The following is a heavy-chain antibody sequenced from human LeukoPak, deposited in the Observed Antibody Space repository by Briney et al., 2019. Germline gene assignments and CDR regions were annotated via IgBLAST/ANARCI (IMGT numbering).Heavy chain of an antibody. D-gene: IGHD2-2*01. CDR2: IYSGGST. Sequence: GGSLRLSCAVSGFTFSDYNMNWVRQAPGKGLEWVSVIYSGGSTYYADSVKGRFTISRDNAKNSLYLQMNSLRAEDTAVYYCARTVIVVVPAAHPLYYFDYWGQGTLVTVSS. CDR3: ARTVIVVVPAAHPLYYFDY. V-gene: IGHV3-53*01. CDR1: GFTFSDYN. J-gene: IGHJ4*02.